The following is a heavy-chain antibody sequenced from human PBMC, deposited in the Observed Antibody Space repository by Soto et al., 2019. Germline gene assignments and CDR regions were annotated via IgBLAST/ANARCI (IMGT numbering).Heavy chain of an antibody. Sequence: QLQLQETGPGLVTPSETLSLTCTVSGGSMSSSSYYWGWIRQPPGKGLEWIGSIYYSGSTYYNPPLKSRATISVYTSKIQFSLKLSSVTAADTAVYYCARLPLFYIGYSYGPYYFDYWGQGTLVTVSS. D-gene: IGHD5-18*01. CDR2: IYYSGST. J-gene: IGHJ4*02. V-gene: IGHV4-39*01. CDR3: ARLPLFYIGYSYGPYYFDY. CDR1: GGSMSSSSYY.